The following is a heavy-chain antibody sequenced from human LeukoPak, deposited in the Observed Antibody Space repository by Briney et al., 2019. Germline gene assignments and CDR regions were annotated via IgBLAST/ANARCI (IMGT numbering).Heavy chain of an antibody. Sequence: GGSLRLSCTASGFTVSSNYMSWVRQAPGKGLEWVSVIYSGGSTYYADSVKGRFTISRGNSKNTLYLQMNSLRAEDTAVYYCAGSTSWYAYYFDYWGQGTLVTVSS. V-gene: IGHV3-66*01. CDR1: GFTVSSNY. CDR3: AGSTSWYAYYFDY. J-gene: IGHJ4*02. CDR2: IYSGGST. D-gene: IGHD6-13*01.